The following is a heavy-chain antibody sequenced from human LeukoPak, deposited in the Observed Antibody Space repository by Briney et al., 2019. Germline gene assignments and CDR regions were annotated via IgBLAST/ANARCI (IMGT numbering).Heavy chain of an antibody. D-gene: IGHD3-22*01. CDR1: GFTVSSNY. V-gene: IGHV3-53*01. CDR2: IYSAGST. CDR3: VREYYYDSSGYLQ. Sequence: PGGSPRLSCAASGFTVSSNYMSRVRQAPGKGLEWVSVIYSAGSTYYADSVKGRFTISRDISKNTLFLQMDSLRAEDTAVYYCVREYYYDSSGYLQWGQGTMVTVSS. J-gene: IGHJ3*01.